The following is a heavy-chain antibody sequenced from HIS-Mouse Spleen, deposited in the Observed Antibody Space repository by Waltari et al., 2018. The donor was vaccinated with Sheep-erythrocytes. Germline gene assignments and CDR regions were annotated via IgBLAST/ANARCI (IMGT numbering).Heavy chain of an antibody. CDR2: SSPILGIA. V-gene: IGHV1-69*04. Sequence: VQLVQSGAEVKKPGSSVKVSCKASGGTFSSYAISWVRQAPGQGLEWMGRSSPILGIANYAQKFQGRVTITADKATSTVYMELSSLRSEDTAVYYCAQTGATTPHFDYWGQGTLVTVSS. D-gene: IGHD1-26*01. J-gene: IGHJ4*02. CDR1: GGTFSSYA. CDR3: AQTGATTPHFDY.